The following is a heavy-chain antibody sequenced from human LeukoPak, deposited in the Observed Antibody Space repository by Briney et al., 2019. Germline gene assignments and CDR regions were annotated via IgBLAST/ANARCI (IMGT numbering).Heavy chain of an antibody. J-gene: IGHJ4*02. V-gene: IGHV1-18*01. CDR1: GYTFTSYG. D-gene: IGHD4-17*01. CDR2: ISAYNGNT. Sequence: GASVKVSCKASGYTFTSYGISWVRQAPGQGLEWMGWISAYNGNTNYAQKLQGRVTMTTDTSTSTAHMELRSLRSDDTAVYYCARAQSTDYGDYDDYWGQGTLVTVSS. CDR3: ARAQSTDYGDYDDY.